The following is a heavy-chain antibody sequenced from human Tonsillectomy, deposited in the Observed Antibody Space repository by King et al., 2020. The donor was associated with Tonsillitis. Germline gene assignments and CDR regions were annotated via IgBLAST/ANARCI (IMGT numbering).Heavy chain of an antibody. CDR2: IYYTGST. D-gene: IGHD3-10*01. CDR1: GGSISSSSYY. CDR3: ARLLWFGEWN. V-gene: IGHV4-39*01. Sequence: MQLQEAGPGLVKPSETLSLTCTVSGGSISSSSYYLGWIRQPPGEGMEWIGSIYYTGSTYYNPSLKSRVTISVDTSKNQFSLKLSSVTAADTAVYYCARLLWFGEWNWGQGSLVTVSS. J-gene: IGHJ4*02.